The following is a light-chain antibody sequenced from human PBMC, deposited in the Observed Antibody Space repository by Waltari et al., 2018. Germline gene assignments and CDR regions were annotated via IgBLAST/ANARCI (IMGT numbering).Light chain of an antibody. Sequence: EIVLTQSPATLSLSPGERATLSCRASQRVRSYLAVYQQNPGQAPRLLIYDASDRATGIPARFSGSGSGTDFTLTISGTQVDDEADFYCQAWDTTIVVFGGGT. CDR1: QRVRSY. J-gene: IGKJ4*01. CDR2: DAS. CDR3: QAWDTTIVV. V-gene: IGKV3-11*01.